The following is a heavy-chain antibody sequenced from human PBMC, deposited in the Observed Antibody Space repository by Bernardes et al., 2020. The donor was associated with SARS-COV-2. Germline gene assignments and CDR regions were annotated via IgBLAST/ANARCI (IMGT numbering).Heavy chain of an antibody. D-gene: IGHD4-17*01. V-gene: IGHV1-2*02. CDR3: ATPLTMTTLAH. Sequence: ASVKVSCKASGYTFNGFYMHWVRQAPGQGLEWMGWINCNSGDTNFAQNFQGRVTMTRDTSVSTAYMDLSRLRSDDTAMYYCATPLTMTTLAHWGQGTLVTVSS. J-gene: IGHJ5*02. CDR1: GYTFNGFY. CDR2: INCNSGDT.